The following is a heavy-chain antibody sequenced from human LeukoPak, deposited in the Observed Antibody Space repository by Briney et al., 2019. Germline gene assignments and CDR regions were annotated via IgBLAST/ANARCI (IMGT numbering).Heavy chain of an antibody. J-gene: IGHJ4*02. Sequence: PGGSLRLSCAASGFTFSSYSMKWVRQAPGKGLEWVSYISSSSSTIYYAASVKGRFTISRDNAKNSLYLQMNNLRVEDTAVYYCAVSYSSGWGGFDYWGQGTLVTVSS. V-gene: IGHV3-48*01. CDR2: ISSSSSTI. D-gene: IGHD6-19*01. CDR3: AVSYSSGWGGFDY. CDR1: GFTFSSYS.